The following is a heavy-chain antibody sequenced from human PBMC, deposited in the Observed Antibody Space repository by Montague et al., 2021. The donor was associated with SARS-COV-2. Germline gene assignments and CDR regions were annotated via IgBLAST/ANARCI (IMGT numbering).Heavy chain of an antibody. D-gene: IGHD2-15*01. Sequence: SETLSLTCTVSGGSISSFYWSWFRQPPGKGLEWIGYISDSGSTNYNPSLTSRVTMSVDTSKNQFSLKVNSVTAADTAVYYCARHCSATLPVVYWGQGTLVTVSS. J-gene: IGHJ4*02. CDR1: GGSISSFY. CDR3: ARHCSATLPVVY. CDR2: ISDSGST. V-gene: IGHV4-59*08.